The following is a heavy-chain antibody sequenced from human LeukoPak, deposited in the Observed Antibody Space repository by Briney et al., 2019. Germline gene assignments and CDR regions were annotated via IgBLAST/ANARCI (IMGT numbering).Heavy chain of an antibody. V-gene: IGHV3-53*01. CDR2: TCSGGST. CDR3: TGGSYAGAFDI. Sequence: PGGSLRLSCAASGFAVSSNYMSWVRQTPGKGLEWVSITCSGGSTYYADSVKGRFTISRDNSKNMLYLQMNSLSPEDTAVYYCTGGSYAGAFDIWGQGTMVTVSS. D-gene: IGHD1-1*01. CDR1: GFAVSSNY. J-gene: IGHJ3*02.